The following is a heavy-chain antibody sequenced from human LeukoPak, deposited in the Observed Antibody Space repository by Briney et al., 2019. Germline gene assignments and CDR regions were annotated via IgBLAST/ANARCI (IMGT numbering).Heavy chain of an antibody. J-gene: IGHJ1*01. CDR1: GGSISSYY. D-gene: IGHD2/OR15-2a*01. Sequence: SETLSLTCTVSGGSISSYYWSWIRQPPGKGLEWIGYIYYSGSTNYNPSLKSRVTISVDTSKNQFSLKLSSVTAADTAVYYCARVLIIGGAGHFQHWGQGTLVTVSS. V-gene: IGHV4-59*01. CDR2: IYYSGST. CDR3: ARVLIIGGAGHFQH.